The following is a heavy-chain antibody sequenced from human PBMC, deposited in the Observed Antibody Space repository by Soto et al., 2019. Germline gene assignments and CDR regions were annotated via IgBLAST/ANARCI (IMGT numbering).Heavy chain of an antibody. J-gene: IGHJ4*02. CDR1: DGSISPNY. Sequence: SETLSLTCTVSDGSISPNYWSWIRQPPGQGLEWVGYIYYAGTTTYSPSLKSRVSISVDMSKNEVSLKLASVTAADTAVYYCARLGAYYQALDSWGQGTLVTVSS. CDR3: ARLGAYYQALDS. V-gene: IGHV4-59*08. D-gene: IGHD3-22*01. CDR2: IYYAGTT.